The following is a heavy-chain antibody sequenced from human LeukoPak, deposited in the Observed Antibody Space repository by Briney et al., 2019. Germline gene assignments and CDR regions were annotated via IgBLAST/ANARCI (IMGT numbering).Heavy chain of an antibody. CDR3: ARGAYGGNRFDP. CDR2: IHPDGSDT. CDR1: GFTFGSFW. J-gene: IGHJ5*02. Sequence: PGGSLTLSYEASGFTFGSFWMGWVRQAPGKGLEWVAYIHPDGSDTTYVDSVQGRFTIPRDHAKNKLYLQMSGLRGEDTAENYCARGAYGGNRFDPWGQGTLVSVSS. V-gene: IGHV3-7*01. D-gene: IGHD4-23*01.